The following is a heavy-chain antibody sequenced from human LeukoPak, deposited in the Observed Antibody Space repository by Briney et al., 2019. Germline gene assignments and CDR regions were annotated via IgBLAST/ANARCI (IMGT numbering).Heavy chain of an antibody. J-gene: IGHJ4*02. CDR2: IRYDGSNK. V-gene: IGHV3-30*02. Sequence: GGSLRLSCAASGFTFSSYGMHWVRQASGKGLEWVAFIRYDGSNKYYADSVKGRFTISRDNSKNTLYLQMNSLRAEDTAVYYCAKDYRYSSSWYGDYFGYWGQGTLVTVSS. CDR1: GFTFSSYG. CDR3: AKDYRYSSSWYGDYFGY. D-gene: IGHD6-13*01.